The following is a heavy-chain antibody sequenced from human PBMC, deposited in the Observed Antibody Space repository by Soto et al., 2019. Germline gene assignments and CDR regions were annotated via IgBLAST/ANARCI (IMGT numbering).Heavy chain of an antibody. Sequence: GGSLRLSCAASGFTFNSFWMSWVRQAPGKGLEWVASIKQDGSDKKYADSVRGRFTVSRDNTKSSLFLQMNSLRAEDTAVYYCARRQWLALDYWGQGTLVTVSS. J-gene: IGHJ4*02. CDR2: IKQDGSDK. D-gene: IGHD6-19*01. CDR3: ARRQWLALDY. V-gene: IGHV3-7*01. CDR1: GFTFNSFW.